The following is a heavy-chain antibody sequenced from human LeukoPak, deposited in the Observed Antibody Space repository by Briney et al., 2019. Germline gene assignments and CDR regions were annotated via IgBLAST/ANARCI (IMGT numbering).Heavy chain of an antibody. V-gene: IGHV1-18*01. D-gene: IGHD4-23*01. CDR2: ISAYNGNT. CDR1: GYTFTSYG. Sequence: WASVKVSCKASGYTFTSYGISWVRQAPGQGLEWMGWISAYNGNTNYAQKLQGRVTMTTDTSTSTAYMELRSLRSDDTAVYYCASIAATNYGGNSGGDYWGQGTLVTVSS. CDR3: ASIAATNYGGNSGGDY. J-gene: IGHJ4*02.